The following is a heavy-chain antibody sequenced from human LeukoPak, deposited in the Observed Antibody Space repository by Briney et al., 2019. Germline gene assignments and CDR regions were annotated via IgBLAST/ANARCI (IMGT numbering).Heavy chain of an antibody. D-gene: IGHD2-2*01. Sequence: PSETLSLTCTVSGGSISSYYWSWIRQPPGKGLEWIGYIYYSGSTNYNPSLKSRVTISVDTSKNQFSLELSSVTAADTAVYYCAREPSQAYYFDYWGQGTLVTVSS. J-gene: IGHJ4*02. CDR2: IYYSGST. CDR1: GGSISSYY. CDR3: AREPSQAYYFDY. V-gene: IGHV4-59*01.